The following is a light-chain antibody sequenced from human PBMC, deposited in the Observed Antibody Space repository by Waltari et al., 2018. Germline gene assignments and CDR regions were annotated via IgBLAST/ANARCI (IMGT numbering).Light chain of an antibody. CDR2: DVS. CDR3: CSYAGSYSPWV. V-gene: IGLV2-11*01. Sequence: QSALTQPRSVSGSPGQSVTISCTGTSSDVGGYNYVSWYQQHPGKAPKLMIYDVSNRPSGVPVRFSGSKSGNTASLTISGLQAEDEADYYCCSYAGSYSPWVFGGGTKLTVL. CDR1: SSDVGGYNY. J-gene: IGLJ3*02.